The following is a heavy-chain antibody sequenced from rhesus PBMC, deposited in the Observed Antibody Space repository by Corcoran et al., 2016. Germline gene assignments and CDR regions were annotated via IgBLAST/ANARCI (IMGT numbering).Heavy chain of an antibody. V-gene: IGHV4-93*02. J-gene: IGHJ5-1*01. Sequence: QVQLQESGPAVVKPSETLSLTCAVSGGSISSSNWWDWIRQSPGKGLEWIGGIHDSTVNTVYRPSLEGRVPLSIDTSQNLFSLKLSSVTAADTAVYFCARHLGSSYGWRFAVWGAGVLVTVSS. CDR2: IHDSTVNT. CDR3: ARHLGSSYGWRFAV. D-gene: IGHD6-43*01. CDR1: GGSISSSNW.